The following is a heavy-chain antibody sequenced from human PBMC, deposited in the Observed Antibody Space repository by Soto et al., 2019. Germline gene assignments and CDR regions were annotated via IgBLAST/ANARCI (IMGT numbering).Heavy chain of an antibody. D-gene: IGHD3-10*01. CDR1: GFTFSSYG. CDR3: AKDLSFIRFIFDY. V-gene: IGHV3-30*18. CDR2: ISYDGSNK. Sequence: PGGSLRLSCAASGFTFSSYGMHWVRQAPGKGLEWVAVISYDGSNKYYADSVKGRFTISRDNSKNTLYLQMNSLRAEDTAVYYCAKDLSFIRFIFDYWGQGTLVTVSS. J-gene: IGHJ4*02.